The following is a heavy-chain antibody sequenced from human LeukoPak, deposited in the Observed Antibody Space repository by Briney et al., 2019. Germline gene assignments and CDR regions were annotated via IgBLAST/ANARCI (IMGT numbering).Heavy chain of an antibody. V-gene: IGHV4-59*01. CDR1: GGSISTYY. D-gene: IGHD5-24*01. Sequence: SETLSLTCTVSGGSISTYYWNWIRQPPGKGLEWLGYIYYTGSTNYNPSLKSRVTISVETSKNQFSLKLSSVTAADTAVYYCAREGPDGTYGMDVWGQGTTVTVSS. CDR2: IYYTGST. CDR3: AREGPDGTYGMDV. J-gene: IGHJ6*02.